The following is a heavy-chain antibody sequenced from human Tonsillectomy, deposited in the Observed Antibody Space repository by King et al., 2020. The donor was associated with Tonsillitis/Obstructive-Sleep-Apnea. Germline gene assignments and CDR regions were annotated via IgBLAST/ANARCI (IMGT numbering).Heavy chain of an antibody. D-gene: IGHD3-9*01. CDR2: INHSGST. CDR3: ARGQYYDILTGYYPGMFDY. Sequence: VQLQQWGAGLLKPSETLSLTCAVYGGSFSGYYWSWIRQPPGKGLEWIGEINHSGSTNYNPSLKSRVTISVDTSKNQFSLKLSSVTAADTAVYYCARGQYYDILTGYYPGMFDYWGQGTLVTVSS. V-gene: IGHV4-34*01. J-gene: IGHJ4*02. CDR1: GGSFSGYY.